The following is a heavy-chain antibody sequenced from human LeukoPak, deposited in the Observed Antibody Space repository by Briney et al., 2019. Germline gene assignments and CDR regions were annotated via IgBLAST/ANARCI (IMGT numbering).Heavy chain of an antibody. CDR3: ARNYDILTGYSAEDFDY. CDR1: GYTFTSYY. J-gene: IGHJ4*02. D-gene: IGHD3-9*01. V-gene: IGHV1-46*01. Sequence: ASVKVSCKASGYTFTSYYMHWVRQAPGQGLEWMGIINPSGGSTSYAQKFQGRVTMTRDTSTSTVYMELSSLRSEDTAVYYCARNYDILTGYSAEDFDYWGQGTLVTVSS. CDR2: INPSGGST.